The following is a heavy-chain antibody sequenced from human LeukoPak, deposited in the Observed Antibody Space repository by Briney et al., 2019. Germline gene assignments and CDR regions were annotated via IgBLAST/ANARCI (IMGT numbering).Heavy chain of an antibody. D-gene: IGHD6-6*01. Sequence: PRASVKVSCKASGYTFTSYGISWVRQAPGQGLEWMGWINPNSGGTNYAQKFQGRVTMTRDTSISTAYMELSRLRSDDTAVYYCASGSGSSSSPADYWGQGTLVTVSS. CDR1: GYTFTSYG. CDR2: INPNSGGT. J-gene: IGHJ4*02. V-gene: IGHV1-2*02. CDR3: ASGSGSSSSPADY.